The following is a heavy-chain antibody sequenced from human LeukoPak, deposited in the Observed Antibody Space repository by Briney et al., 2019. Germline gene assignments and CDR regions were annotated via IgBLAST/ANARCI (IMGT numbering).Heavy chain of an antibody. Sequence: GSLRLSCAASGFTFSDYYMSWIRQPPGKGLEWIGEINHSGSTNYNPSLKSRVTISVDTSKNQFSLKLSSVTAADTAVYYCASGLYRSFRLRIDYWGQGTLVTVSS. CDR1: GFTFSDYY. V-gene: IGHV4-34*01. CDR3: ASGLYRSFRLRIDY. D-gene: IGHD3-16*01. CDR2: INHSGST. J-gene: IGHJ4*02.